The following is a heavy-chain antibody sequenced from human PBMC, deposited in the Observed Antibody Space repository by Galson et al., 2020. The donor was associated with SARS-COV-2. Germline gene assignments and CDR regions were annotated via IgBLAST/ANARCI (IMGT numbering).Heavy chain of an antibody. Sequence: SETLSLTCSVSGGSIRDSNYYWDWIRQSPGKGLEWIGKIYYNGHPYYNPSLKSRVTMSVDTSKNQFSLNLSSVNATDAAIYYCAREAAGYYYYDGLGVGGQGTTVTGAS. J-gene: IGHJ6*02. D-gene: IGHD6-13*01. CDR2: IYYNGHP. CDR1: GGSIRDSNYY. V-gene: IGHV4-39*02. CDR3: AREAAGYYYYDGLGV.